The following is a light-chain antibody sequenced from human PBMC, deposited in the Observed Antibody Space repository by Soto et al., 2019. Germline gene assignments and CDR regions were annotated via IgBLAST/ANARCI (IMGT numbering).Light chain of an antibody. J-gene: IGLJ1*01. V-gene: IGLV2-18*02. Sequence: QSALTQPPSVSGSPGQSVAISCTGTSSDVGSYNRVSWYQQPPGAAPKLMIYEVSNRPSGVPDRFSGSKSGNTASLTISGLQAEYEADYYCNSYTGSSTYVFGTGTKLTVL. CDR2: EVS. CDR1: SSDVGSYNR. CDR3: NSYTGSSTYV.